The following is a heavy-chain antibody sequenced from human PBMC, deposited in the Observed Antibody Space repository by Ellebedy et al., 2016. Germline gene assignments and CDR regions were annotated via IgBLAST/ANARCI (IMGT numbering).Heavy chain of an antibody. V-gene: IGHV3-48*04. CDR2: INARSTIM. CDR1: GFTFSSYS. CDR3: ARDTGYDYGDYCDY. D-gene: IGHD4-17*01. Sequence: GGSLRLSCEASGFTFSSYSLNWVRQAPGKGLEWVAYINARSTIMYYADSVKGRFTISRDNAKKSVSLQMNSLRVDDTAVYYCARDTGYDYGDYCDYWGQGTLVTVSS. J-gene: IGHJ4*02.